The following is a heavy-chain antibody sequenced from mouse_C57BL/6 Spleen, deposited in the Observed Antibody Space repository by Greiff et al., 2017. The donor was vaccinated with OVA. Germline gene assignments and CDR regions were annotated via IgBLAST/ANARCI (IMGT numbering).Heavy chain of an antibody. CDR1: GFTFSSYA. CDR3: ARDDGSSDYAMDY. CDR2: ISDGGSYT. V-gene: IGHV5-4*01. Sequence: EVKLMESVGGLVKPGGSLKLSCAASGFTFSSYAMSWVRQTPEKRLEWVATISDGGSYTYYPDNVKGRFTISRDNAKNNLYLQMSHLKSEDTAMYYCARDDGSSDYAMDYWGQGTSVTVSS. D-gene: IGHD1-1*01. J-gene: IGHJ4*01.